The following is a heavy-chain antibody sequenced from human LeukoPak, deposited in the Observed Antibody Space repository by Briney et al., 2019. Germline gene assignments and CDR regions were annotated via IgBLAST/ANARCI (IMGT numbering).Heavy chain of an antibody. V-gene: IGHV3-73*01. CDR1: GFTFSGSA. CDR2: IRSKVNSYAT. J-gene: IGHJ4*02. Sequence: GGSLRLSCAASGFTFSGSAMHWVRQASGKGLEWVGRIRSKVNSYATAYAASVKGRFTISRDDSKNTAYLQMNSLKTEDTAVYYCSTGNYDFWSGYYTPFDYWGQGTLVTVSS. D-gene: IGHD3-3*01. CDR3: STGNYDFWSGYYTPFDY.